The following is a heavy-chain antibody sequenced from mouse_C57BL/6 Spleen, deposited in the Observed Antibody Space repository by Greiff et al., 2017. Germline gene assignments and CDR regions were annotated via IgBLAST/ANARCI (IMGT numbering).Heavy chain of an antibody. V-gene: IGHV1-69*01. CDR1: GYTFTSYW. D-gene: IGHD1-1*01. Sequence: QVQLQQPGAELVMPGASVKLSCKASGYTFTSYWMHWVKQRPGQGLEWIGEIDPSDSYTNYNQKFKGKSTLTVDKSSSTAYMQLSSLTSEDSAGYYCARDGSFDYWGQGTTLTVSS. CDR2: IDPSDSYT. J-gene: IGHJ2*01. CDR3: ARDGSFDY.